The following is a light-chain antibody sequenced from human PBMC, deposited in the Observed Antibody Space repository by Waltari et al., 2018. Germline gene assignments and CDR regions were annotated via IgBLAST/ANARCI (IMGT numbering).Light chain of an antibody. Sequence: QSALTQPASVSGSPGQSITISCTGTSSDVGAYDFVSWYQHHPGKAPKLIIYDVSLRPSGVSNRFSGSKSGNMASLTISGLQAEDETDYYCSSYTSSGSNVLFGGGTKLTVL. CDR2: DVS. V-gene: IGLV2-14*03. CDR1: SSDVGAYDF. J-gene: IGLJ2*01. CDR3: SSYTSSGSNVL.